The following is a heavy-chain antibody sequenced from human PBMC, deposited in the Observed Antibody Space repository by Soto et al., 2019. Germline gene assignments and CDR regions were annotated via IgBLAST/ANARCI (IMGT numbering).Heavy chain of an antibody. CDR2: FDPEDGET. D-gene: IGHD6-19*01. J-gene: IGHJ3*02. CDR1: GYTLTELS. CDR3: ATAEIAVADHDAFDI. V-gene: IGHV1-24*01. Sequence: ASVKVSCKVSGYTLTELSMHWVRQAPGKGLEWMGGFDPEDGETIYAQKFQGRVTMTEDTSTDTAYMELSSLRSEDTAVYYCATAEIAVADHDAFDIWGQGTMVTVS.